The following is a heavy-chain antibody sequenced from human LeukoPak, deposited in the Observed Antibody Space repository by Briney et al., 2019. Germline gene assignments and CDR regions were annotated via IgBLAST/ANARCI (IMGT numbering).Heavy chain of an antibody. CDR2: IYYSGST. CDR3: ASLTKGDYDFWSGPHSWDV. CDR1: GGSVSDNGFF. J-gene: IGHJ6*04. D-gene: IGHD3-3*01. Sequence: SETLSLTCTVSGGSVSDNGFFWGWIRQPPGKGLEWIGSIYYSGSTYYNPSLKSRVTISVDTSKNQFSLKLSSVTAADTAVYYCASLTKGDYDFWSGPHSWDVWGKGTTVTVSS. V-gene: IGHV4-39*01.